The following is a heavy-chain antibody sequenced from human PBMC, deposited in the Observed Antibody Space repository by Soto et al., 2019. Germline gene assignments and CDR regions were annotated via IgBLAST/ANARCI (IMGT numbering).Heavy chain of an antibody. CDR2: IYYSGST. V-gene: IGHV4-39*01. CDR3: ARQELSSGYWSDYYYYGMDV. Sequence: TLSLTCTVSGGSISSSSYYWGWIRQPPGKGLEWIGSIYYSGSTYYNPSLKSRVTISVDTSKNQFSLKLSSVTAADTAVYYCARQELSSGYWSDYYYYGMDVWGQGTTVTVSS. J-gene: IGHJ6*02. D-gene: IGHD3-22*01. CDR1: GGSISSSSYY.